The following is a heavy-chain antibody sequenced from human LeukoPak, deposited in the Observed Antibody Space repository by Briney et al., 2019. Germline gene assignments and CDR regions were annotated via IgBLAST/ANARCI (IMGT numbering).Heavy chain of an antibody. D-gene: IGHD6-6*01. CDR3: ARVIAARHFDY. J-gene: IGHJ4*02. V-gene: IGHV3-66*01. CDR2: IYSGGST. CDR1: GFTVSNTY. Sequence: GGSLRLSCAASGFTVSNTYMSWVRQAPGKGLEWVSLIYSGGSTYYADSVKGRFTISRDNSMNTMFLQMNSLRAEDTAVYYCARVIAARHFDYWGRGTLVTVSS.